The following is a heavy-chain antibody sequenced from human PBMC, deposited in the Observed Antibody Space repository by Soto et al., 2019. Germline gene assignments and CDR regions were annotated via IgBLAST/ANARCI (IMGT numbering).Heavy chain of an antibody. Sequence: SETLSLTCTVSGGSISSYYWRWIRQPPGKGLEWIGYIYYSGSTNYNPSLKSRVTISVDTSKNQFSLKLSSVTAADTAVYYCARVPRISARPRYYYYYMHVRGKATTLTRSS. CDR3: ARVPRISARPRYYYYYMHV. V-gene: IGHV4-59*01. CDR2: IYYSGST. D-gene: IGHD6-6*01. CDR1: GGSISSYY. J-gene: IGHJ6*03.